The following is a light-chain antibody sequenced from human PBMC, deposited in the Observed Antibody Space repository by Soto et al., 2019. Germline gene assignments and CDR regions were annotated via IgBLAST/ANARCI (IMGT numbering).Light chain of an antibody. CDR1: QSVISY. J-gene: IGKJ3*01. V-gene: IGKV3-11*01. CDR2: DAS. Sequence: EIVLTQSPATLSLSPGERATLYCRASQSVISYLAWYQQKPGQAPRLLIYDASNRATGIPVRFSGSGSGTDFTLTIGGLEPEDFAVYYCQQRSAWPPFTCGPGTKVDIK. CDR3: QQRSAWPPFT.